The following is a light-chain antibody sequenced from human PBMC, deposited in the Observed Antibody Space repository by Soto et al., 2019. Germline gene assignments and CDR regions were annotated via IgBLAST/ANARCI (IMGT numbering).Light chain of an antibody. CDR3: QKCGVAPFT. CDR1: QGISNY. J-gene: IGKJ4*01. Sequence: DIQMTQSPSSLSASVGDRVTITCRASQGISNYLAWDQQKPGKVPKLLIYAASTLQSGVPSRFSGSGSGTDFTLTISSLQPEDVATYYCQKCGVAPFTFGGGTKVDIK. V-gene: IGKV1-27*01. CDR2: AAS.